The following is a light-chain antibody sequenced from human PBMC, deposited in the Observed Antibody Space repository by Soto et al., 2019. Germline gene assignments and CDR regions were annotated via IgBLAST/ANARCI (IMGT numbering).Light chain of an antibody. CDR2: GAS. CDR1: ESVGSN. Sequence: GMTQSPATLSVFPGERVTLSCRASESVGSNLAWYQQKPGQAPRLLIYGASTRATGVPARFSGSGSGTEFTLTISSLQSEDFAIYYCQQYNNLLTFGGGTKVEIE. CDR3: QQYNNLLT. V-gene: IGKV3-15*01. J-gene: IGKJ4*01.